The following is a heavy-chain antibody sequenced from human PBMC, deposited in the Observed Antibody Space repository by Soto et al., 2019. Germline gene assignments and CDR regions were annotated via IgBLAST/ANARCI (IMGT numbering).Heavy chain of an antibody. CDR2: INHSGST. CDR1: GGSFIGYY. V-gene: IGHV4-34*01. Sequence: SETLSLTCAVYGGSFIGYYWSWIRHRPGKGLEWIGEINHSGSTNYNPSLKSRVTISVDTSKNQFSLKLSSVTAADTAVYYCARGTFGTPMVSYYYYGMDVWGQGTTVTVSS. D-gene: IGHD5-18*01. CDR3: ARGTFGTPMVSYYYYGMDV. J-gene: IGHJ6*02.